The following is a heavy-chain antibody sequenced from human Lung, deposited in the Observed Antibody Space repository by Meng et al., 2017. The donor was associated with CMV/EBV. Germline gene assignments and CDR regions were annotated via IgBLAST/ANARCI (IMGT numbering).Heavy chain of an antibody. CDR2: IHYDGSYK. CDR3: AKDFHRSGSSDVFDI. V-gene: IGHV3-30*02. CDR1: GFTFNSYG. J-gene: IGHJ3*02. Sequence: GGSXRLXCVASGFTFNSYGMHWVRQAPGEGLEWVTFIHYDGSYKYYADSVKGRFTISRDNSKNMVYLEMSSLNVADTAIYYCAKDFHRSGSSDVFDIWGQGXMVTVSS. D-gene: IGHD3-10*01.